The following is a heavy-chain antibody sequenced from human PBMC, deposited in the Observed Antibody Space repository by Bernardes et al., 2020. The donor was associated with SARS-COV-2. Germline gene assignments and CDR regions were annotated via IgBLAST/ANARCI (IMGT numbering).Heavy chain of an antibody. V-gene: IGHV4-34*01. CDR1: GGSFSGYY. Sequence: SESLSLTCAVYGGSFSGYYWSWIRQPPGKGLEWIGEINHSGSTNYNPSLKSRVTISVDTSKNQFSLKLSSVTAADTAVYYCAGGPGAYYYGSRSRSQRTWGQGTMVTVSS. CDR3: AGGPGAYYYGSRSRSQRT. D-gene: IGHD3-10*01. CDR2: INHSGST. J-gene: IGHJ3*01.